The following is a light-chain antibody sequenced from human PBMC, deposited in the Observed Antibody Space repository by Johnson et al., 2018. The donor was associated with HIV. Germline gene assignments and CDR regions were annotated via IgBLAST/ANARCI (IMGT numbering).Light chain of an antibody. Sequence: QPVLTQPPSVSAAPGQKVTISCSGSSSDMGNYAVSWYQQLPGTAPKLLIYENNKQPSGIPDRFSGSKSGTSATLGITGLQTGDEADYYCGTWDSSLSVVFGTGTKVTVL. CDR1: SSDMGNYA. CDR2: ENN. CDR3: GTWDSSLSVV. J-gene: IGLJ1*01. V-gene: IGLV1-51*02.